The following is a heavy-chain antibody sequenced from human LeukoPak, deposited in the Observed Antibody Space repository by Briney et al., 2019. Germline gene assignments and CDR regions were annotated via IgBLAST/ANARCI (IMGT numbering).Heavy chain of an antibody. J-gene: IGHJ4*02. CDR2: ISSGGGTI. CDR3: SRDPTYYLRYGYFYY. V-gene: IGHV3-11*04. CDR1: RFTFSDYY. D-gene: IGHD1-26*01. Sequence: GGSLRLSCAASRFTFSDYYMSWIRQAPGKGLEWLSHISSGGGTIYYADSVKGRITISRDNTKNSLYLQMNSLRAEDTAVYYCSRDPTYYLRYGYFYYWGQGALVTVSS.